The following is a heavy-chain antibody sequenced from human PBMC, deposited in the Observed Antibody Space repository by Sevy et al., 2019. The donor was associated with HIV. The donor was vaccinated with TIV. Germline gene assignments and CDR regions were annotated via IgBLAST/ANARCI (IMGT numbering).Heavy chain of an antibody. CDR3: ARARVVYYYDSGIAPGDYFDY. CDR1: GFSISSYW. V-gene: IGHV3-7*01. J-gene: IGHJ4*02. Sequence: GGSLRLSCAASGFSISSYWMSWVRQAPGKGLEWVANIKQDGSEKYYVDSVKGRFTISRDNVKNSVFLQMNSLRAEDTAVYYCARARVVYYYDSGIAPGDYFDYWGQGTLVTVSS. CDR2: IKQDGSEK. D-gene: IGHD3-10*01.